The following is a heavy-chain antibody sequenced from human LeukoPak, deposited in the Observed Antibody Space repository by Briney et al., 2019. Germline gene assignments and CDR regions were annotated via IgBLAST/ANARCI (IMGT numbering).Heavy chain of an antibody. CDR1: GGTFSSYA. V-gene: IGHV1-69*13. Sequence: SVKVSCKASGGTFSSYAISWVRQAPGQGLEWMGGIIPIIGTANYAQKFQGRVTITADESTSTAYMELSSLRSEDTAVYYCARDPDYGDYVGIRSTSDYWGQGTLVTVSS. CDR3: ARDPDYGDYVGIRSTSDY. D-gene: IGHD4-17*01. J-gene: IGHJ4*02. CDR2: IIPIIGTA.